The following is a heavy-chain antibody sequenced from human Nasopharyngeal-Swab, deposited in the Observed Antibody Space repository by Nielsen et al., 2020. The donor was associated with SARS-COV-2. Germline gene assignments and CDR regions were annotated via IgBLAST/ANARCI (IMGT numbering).Heavy chain of an antibody. CDR2: IKQDGSEK. Sequence: GESLKISCAASGFTFSSYWMSWVRQAPGKGLEWVANIKQDGSEKYYVDSVKGRFTISRDNAKNSLYPQMNSLRAEDTAVYYCARSRRYYYGSGAVSDYYYGMDVWGQGTTVTVSS. J-gene: IGHJ6*02. D-gene: IGHD3-10*01. CDR3: ARSRRYYYGSGAVSDYYYGMDV. V-gene: IGHV3-7*01. CDR1: GFTFSSYW.